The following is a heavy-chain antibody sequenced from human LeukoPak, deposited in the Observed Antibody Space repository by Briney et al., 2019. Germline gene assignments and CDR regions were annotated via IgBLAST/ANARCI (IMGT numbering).Heavy chain of an antibody. CDR2: INPNSGGT. J-gene: IGHJ3*02. D-gene: IGHD6-19*01. CDR3: ARAWIAVAGTYAFDI. Sequence: GASVKVSCKASGYTFTGYYMHWVRQAPGQGLEWMGWINPNSGGTNYAQKFQGRVTMTRDTSISTAYMELSRLRSDDTAVYYCARAWIAVAGTYAFDIWGQGTMVTVSS. CDR1: GYTFTGYY. V-gene: IGHV1-2*02.